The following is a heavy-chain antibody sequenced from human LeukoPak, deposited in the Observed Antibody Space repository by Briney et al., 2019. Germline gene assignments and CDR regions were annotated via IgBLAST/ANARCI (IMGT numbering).Heavy chain of an antibody. J-gene: IGHJ4*02. V-gene: IGHV3-7*01. CDR1: GFTFSSYW. Sequence: GGSLRLSCAASGFTFSSYWMSWVRQAPGRGREWVANIKQDGSEKYYVDSVKGRFTISRENAKNSLYLQMNSLRDEDTAVYSCARDVGDYGPVQKKNVYYFDYWGQGTLVTVSS. CDR2: IKQDGSEK. D-gene: IGHD4-17*01. CDR3: ARDVGDYGPVQKKNVYYFDY.